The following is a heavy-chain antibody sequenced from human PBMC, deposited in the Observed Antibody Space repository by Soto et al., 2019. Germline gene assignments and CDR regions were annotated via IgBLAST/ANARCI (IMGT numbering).Heavy chain of an antibody. D-gene: IGHD2-15*01. CDR3: ATFSQSGGKGWT. Sequence: QPPGKGSEWIGETNQSGSTNSNPSLKSRVTISVDTSKNQFSLKLSSVTAADTAVYYCATFSQSGGKGWTWGQGTLVTVSS. V-gene: IGHV4-34*01. J-gene: IGHJ4*02. CDR2: TNQSGST.